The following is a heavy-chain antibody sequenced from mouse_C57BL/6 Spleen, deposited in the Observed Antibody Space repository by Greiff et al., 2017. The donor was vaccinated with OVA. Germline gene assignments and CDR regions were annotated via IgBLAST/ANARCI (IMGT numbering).Heavy chain of an antibody. Sequence: QVQLQQPGAELVKPGASVKVSCKASGYTFTSYWMHWVKQRPGQGLEWIGRIHPSDSDTNYNQQFKGKATLTVDKSSSTAYMQLSSLTSEDSAVDYCAIEDSSGLGWFAYWGQGTLVTVSA. CDR1: GYTFTSYW. CDR3: AIEDSSGLGWFAY. CDR2: IHPSDSDT. D-gene: IGHD3-2*02. J-gene: IGHJ3*01. V-gene: IGHV1-74*01.